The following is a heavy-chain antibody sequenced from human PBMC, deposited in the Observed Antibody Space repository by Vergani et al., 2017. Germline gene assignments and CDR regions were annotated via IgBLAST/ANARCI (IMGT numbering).Heavy chain of an antibody. CDR1: GCSFVSYG. J-gene: IGHJ5*02. CDR3: VRGGRGDNGDFWSSLGP. Sequence: QLQLVVPGGNVVQSATSLSLSCAASGCSFVSYGMHWVRQSPGKGLDWVAVISNDVGNKYYADSVKGRFTNYKDNTVDMLSLQMNSLGPDDTAVYYCVRGGRGDNGDFWSSLGPWGQGRRVIVSA. V-gene: IGHV3-30*03. D-gene: IGHD3-3*01. CDR2: ISNDVGNK.